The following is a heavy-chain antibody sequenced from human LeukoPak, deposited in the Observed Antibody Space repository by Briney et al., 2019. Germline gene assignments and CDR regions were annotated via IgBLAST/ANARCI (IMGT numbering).Heavy chain of an antibody. Sequence: KPSETLSLTCTVSGGSISSHYWSWIRQPAGKGLEWIGRIYTSGSTNYNPSLKSRVTMSADTSKNQFSLKLSSVTAADTAVYYCARARGITFGGVIANWGQGTLVTVSS. CDR2: IYTSGST. D-gene: IGHD3-16*02. CDR3: ARARGITFGGVIAN. J-gene: IGHJ4*02. CDR1: GGSISSHY. V-gene: IGHV4-4*07.